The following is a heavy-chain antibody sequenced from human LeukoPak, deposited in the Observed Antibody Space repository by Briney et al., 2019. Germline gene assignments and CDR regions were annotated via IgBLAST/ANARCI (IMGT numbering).Heavy chain of an antibody. CDR3: ARAERITIFGVVTPGYYYYMDV. CDR2: IIPIFGTA. D-gene: IGHD3-3*01. V-gene: IGHV1-69*13. Sequence: ASVKVSCKASGDTFSSYAIGWVRQAPGQGLEWMGGIIPIFGTANYAQKFQGRVTITADESTSTAYMELSILRSEDTAVYYCARAERITIFGVVTPGYYYYMDVWGKGTTVTVSS. CDR1: GDTFSSYA. J-gene: IGHJ6*03.